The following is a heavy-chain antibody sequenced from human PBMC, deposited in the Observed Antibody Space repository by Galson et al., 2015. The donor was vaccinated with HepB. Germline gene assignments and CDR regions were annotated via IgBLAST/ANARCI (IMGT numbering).Heavy chain of an antibody. CDR3: AKDWETPRGRAMGDFITIFGVVRPPWGLGMDV. CDR1: GFTFSSYG. CDR2: ISYDGSNK. V-gene: IGHV3-30*18. J-gene: IGHJ6*02. D-gene: IGHD3-3*01. Sequence: SLRLSCAASGFTFSSYGMHWVRQAPGKGLEWVAVISYDGSNKYYADSVKGRFTISRDNSKNTLYLQMNSLRAEDTAVYYCAKDWETPRGRAMGDFITIFGVVRPPWGLGMDVWGQGTTVTVSS.